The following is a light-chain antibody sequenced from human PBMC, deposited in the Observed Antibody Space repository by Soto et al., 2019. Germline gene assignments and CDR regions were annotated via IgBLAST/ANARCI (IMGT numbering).Light chain of an antibody. Sequence: AIPLTQSPSSLSASVGDRVTITCRASQGISSALAWYQQKPGKAPKLLIYEASSLESVVPSRFSGSGSGTDFTLTISSLQPEDFATFYCQQFNTYPHTFGQGTKLEIK. V-gene: IGKV1-13*02. J-gene: IGKJ2*01. CDR2: EAS. CDR1: QGISSA. CDR3: QQFNTYPHT.